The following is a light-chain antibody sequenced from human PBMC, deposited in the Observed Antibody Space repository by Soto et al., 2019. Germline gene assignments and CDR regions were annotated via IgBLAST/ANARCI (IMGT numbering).Light chain of an antibody. J-gene: IGKJ1*01. V-gene: IGKV3-15*01. Sequence: RVTTQSPATLSVSPGERATLSCRASQNVAGDVAWYQQKPGQAPRLLIYRTSTRATGIPARFSGSGSGTEFTLTISSLQSEDFAVYYCQEYNGRSSFGQGTKVEIK. CDR2: RTS. CDR1: QNVAGD. CDR3: QEYNGRSS.